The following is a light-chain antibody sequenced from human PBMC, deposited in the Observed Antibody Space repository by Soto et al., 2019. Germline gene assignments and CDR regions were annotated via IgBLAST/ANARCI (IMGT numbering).Light chain of an antibody. J-gene: IGLJ2*01. CDR1: SSNIGAGYD. CDR2: GNS. CDR3: QTWGADSVI. Sequence: QSVLTQPPSVSGAPGQRVTISCTGSSSNIGAGYDVHWYQQLPGTAPKLLIYGNSNRPSGVPDRFSGSKSGTSASLAITGLQSEDEADYYCQTWGADSVIFGGGTQLTVL. V-gene: IGLV1-40*01.